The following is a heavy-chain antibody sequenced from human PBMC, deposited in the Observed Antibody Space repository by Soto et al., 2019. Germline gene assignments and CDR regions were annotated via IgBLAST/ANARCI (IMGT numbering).Heavy chain of an antibody. Sequence: SETLSLTCAVYCVCFSGYCWSWIRQPPGKGLEWIGEINHSGSTNYNPSLKSRVTISVDTSKNQFSLKLSSVTAADTAVYYCARSGNDMSYSIDYWGQGTLVTVS. D-gene: IGHD1-26*01. CDR1: CVCFSGYC. J-gene: IGHJ4*02. CDR3: ARSGNDMSYSIDY. V-gene: IGHV4-34*01. CDR2: INHSGST.